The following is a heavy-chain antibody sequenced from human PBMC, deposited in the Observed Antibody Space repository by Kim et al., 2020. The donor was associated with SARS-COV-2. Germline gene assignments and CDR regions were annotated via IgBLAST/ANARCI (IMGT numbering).Heavy chain of an antibody. CDR3: ARDPFGGSLLPVLRD. J-gene: IGHJ4*02. CDR2: IIPIFGTA. V-gene: IGHV1-69*13. D-gene: IGHD1-26*01. Sequence: SVKVSCKASGGTFSSYAISWVRQAPGQGLEWMGGIIPIFGTANYAQKFQGRVTITADESTSTAYMELSSLRSEDTAVYYCARDPFGGSLLPVLRDWGQGTLVTVSS. CDR1: GGTFSSYA.